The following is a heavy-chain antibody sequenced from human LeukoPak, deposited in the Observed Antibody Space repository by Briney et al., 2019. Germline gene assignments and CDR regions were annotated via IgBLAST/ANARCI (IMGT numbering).Heavy chain of an antibody. V-gene: IGHV3-30*02. J-gene: IGHJ4*02. CDR3: AKDHKYRIAAAGRGWYFDY. CDR2: IRYDGSNK. CDR1: GFTSSTYG. Sequence: PGGSLRLSCAASGFTSSTYGMHWVRQAPGKGLEWVAFIRYDGSNKYYADSVKGRFTISRDNSKNTLYLQMNSLRAEDTAVYYCAKDHKYRIAAAGRGWYFDYWGQGTLVTVSS. D-gene: IGHD6-13*01.